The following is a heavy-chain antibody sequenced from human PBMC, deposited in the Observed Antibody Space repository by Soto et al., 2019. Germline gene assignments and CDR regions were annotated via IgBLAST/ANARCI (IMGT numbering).Heavy chain of an antibody. D-gene: IGHD6-19*01. CDR2: ISAYNGNT. CDR3: ARGLYSSGGGWSRWFDP. Sequence: QVQLVQSGAEVKKPGASVKVSCKASGYTFTSYGISWVRQAPGQGLEWMGWISAYNGNTNYAQKVQGRVTMTTDTAASTAYMELRSLRSDDTAVYYCARGLYSSGGGWSRWFDPWGQGTLVTVSS. CDR1: GYTFTSYG. V-gene: IGHV1-18*01. J-gene: IGHJ5*02.